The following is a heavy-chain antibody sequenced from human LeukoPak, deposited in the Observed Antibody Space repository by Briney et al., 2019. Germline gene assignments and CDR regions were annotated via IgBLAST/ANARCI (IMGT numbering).Heavy chain of an antibody. Sequence: PGGSLRLSCAASGFTFSSYWMSWVRQAPGKGLEWVANIKQDGSEKYYVDSVKGRFTISRDNAKNSLYLQMNSLRAEDTAVYYCARSAGYSSGWYDYWGQGTLVTVSS. CDR1: GFTFSSYW. CDR2: IKQDGSEK. CDR3: ARSAGYSSGWYDY. V-gene: IGHV3-7*01. J-gene: IGHJ4*02. D-gene: IGHD6-19*01.